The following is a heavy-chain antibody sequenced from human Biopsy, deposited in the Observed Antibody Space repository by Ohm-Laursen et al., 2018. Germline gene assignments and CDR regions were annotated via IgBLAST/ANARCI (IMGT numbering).Heavy chain of an antibody. J-gene: IGHJ5*02. CDR2: IYSSGRT. D-gene: IGHD1-14*01. Sequence: GTLSLTCTVSGGSISDYFWSWIRQPADKGLEYIGRIYSSGRTFYNPSLKSRVTMSVATSDNQFSLKLSSVTAADTAVYYCARDRDRRGWFDPWGQGTLVTVSS. CDR3: ARDRDRRGWFDP. V-gene: IGHV4-4*07. CDR1: GGSISDYF.